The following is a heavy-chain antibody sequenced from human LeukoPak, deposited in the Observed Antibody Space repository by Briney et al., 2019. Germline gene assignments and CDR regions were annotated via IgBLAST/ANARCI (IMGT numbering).Heavy chain of an antibody. Sequence: GVLRLSCAASGFTFSSYAMSWVRQAPGKGLEWVSAISGSGGSTYYADSVKGRFTISRDNSKNTLYLQMNSLRAEDTAVYYCAKDLEGYGDFGRDYWGQGTLVTVSS. CDR3: AKDLEGYGDFGRDY. V-gene: IGHV3-23*01. CDR2: ISGSGGST. CDR1: GFTFSSYA. J-gene: IGHJ4*02. D-gene: IGHD4-17*01.